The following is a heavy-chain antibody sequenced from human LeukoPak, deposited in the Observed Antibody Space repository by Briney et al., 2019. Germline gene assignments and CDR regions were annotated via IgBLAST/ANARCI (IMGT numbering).Heavy chain of an antibody. CDR2: ISGGGETT. D-gene: IGHD2-2*01. V-gene: IGHV3-23*01. CDR3: AKDRIGFYQPYDY. CDR1: GGSFSGYY. Sequence: ETLSLTCAVCGGSFSGYYWSWVRQAPGKGLEWVSAISGGGETTWYADSVKGRFIMSRDNSRNMLHLQMNSLRAEDTAVYYCAKDRIGFYQPYDYWGQGTLVTVSS. J-gene: IGHJ4*02.